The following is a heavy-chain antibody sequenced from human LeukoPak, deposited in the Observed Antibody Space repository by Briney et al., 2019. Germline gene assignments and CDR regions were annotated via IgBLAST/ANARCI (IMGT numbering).Heavy chain of an antibody. V-gene: IGHV1-24*01. D-gene: IGHD2-2*01. CDR1: GYTLTELS. CDR3: ATPASDPFSEYFQH. Sequence: ASVKVSCKVSGYTLTELSMHWVRPAPGKGLEWMGGFDPEDGETIYAQKFQGRVTMTEDTSTDTAYMELSSLRSEDTAVYYCATPASDPFSEYFQHWGQGTLVTVSS. J-gene: IGHJ1*01. CDR2: FDPEDGET.